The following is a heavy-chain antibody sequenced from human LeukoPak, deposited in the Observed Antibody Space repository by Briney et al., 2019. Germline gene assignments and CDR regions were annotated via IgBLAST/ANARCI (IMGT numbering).Heavy chain of an antibody. Sequence: PSETLSLTCTVSGGSISSGSYYWSWIRQPAGKGLEWIGRIYTSGSTNYNPSLKSRVTISADRSNNQFSLRVSSVTAADTAVYYCARLLAARPDDDRWGQGTLVTVSS. CDR1: GGSISSGSYY. CDR3: ARLLAARPDDDR. J-gene: IGHJ5*02. CDR2: IYTSGST. D-gene: IGHD6-6*01. V-gene: IGHV4-61*02.